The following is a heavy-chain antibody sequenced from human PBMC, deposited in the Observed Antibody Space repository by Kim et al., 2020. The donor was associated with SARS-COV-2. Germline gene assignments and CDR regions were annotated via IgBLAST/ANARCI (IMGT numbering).Heavy chain of an antibody. D-gene: IGHD2-15*01. J-gene: IGHJ4*02. V-gene: IGHV5-51*01. CDR3: ARIGDY. CDR2: PGDSDA. Sequence: PGDSDAVYGPSFQGQVTIAADKSISTAYLQWSSLKASDTAMYYCARIGDYWGQGTLVTVSS.